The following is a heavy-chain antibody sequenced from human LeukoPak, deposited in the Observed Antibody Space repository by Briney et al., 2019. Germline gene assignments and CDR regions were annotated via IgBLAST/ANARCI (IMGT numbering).Heavy chain of an antibody. J-gene: IGHJ2*01. D-gene: IGHD5-18*01. Sequence: GASVKVSCKASGGTFSSYAISWVRQAPGQGLEWMGGIIPIFGTANYAQKSQGRVTITADESTSTAYMELSSLRSEDTAVYYCARDRPDTAMVPYWYFDLWGRGTLVTVSS. V-gene: IGHV1-69*13. CDR1: GGTFSSYA. CDR3: ARDRPDTAMVPYWYFDL. CDR2: IIPIFGTA.